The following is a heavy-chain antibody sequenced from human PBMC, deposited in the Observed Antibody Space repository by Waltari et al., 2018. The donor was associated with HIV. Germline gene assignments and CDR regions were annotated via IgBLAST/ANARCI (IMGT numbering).Heavy chain of an antibody. CDR3: ARATYSSGCHDS. J-gene: IGHJ4*02. V-gene: IGHV4-61*01. Sequence: QVQLQESGPGLVKPSETLSLTCTVSGGSVSSENYYWTWIRQPPGKGLEWVGYIYYTGSTTCSPSLQSRATISLDTSKNQFSLRLTSVTAADTAVYYCARATYSSGCHDSWGQGTLV. D-gene: IGHD6-19*01. CDR2: IYYTGST. CDR1: GGSVSSENYY.